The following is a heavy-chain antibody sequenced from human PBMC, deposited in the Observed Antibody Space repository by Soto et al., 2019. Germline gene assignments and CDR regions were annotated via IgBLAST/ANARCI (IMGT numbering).Heavy chain of an antibody. V-gene: IGHV1-2*04. D-gene: IGHD5-12*01. CDR3: ARKAKDGYNLSY. CDR1: GYTFTGYY. Sequence: ASVKVPCKASGYTFTGYYMHWVRQAPGQGLEWMGWINPNSGGTNYAQKFQGWVTMTRDTSISTAYMELSRLRSDDTAVYYCARKAKDGYNLSYWGQGTLVTVSS. J-gene: IGHJ4*02. CDR2: INPNSGGT.